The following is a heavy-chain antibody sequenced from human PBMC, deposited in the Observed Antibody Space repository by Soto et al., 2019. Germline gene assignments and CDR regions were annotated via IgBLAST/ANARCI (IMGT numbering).Heavy chain of an antibody. D-gene: IGHD2-15*01. Sequence: ASVKVSCKASGYTFTSYGISWVRQAPGQGLEWMGWISAYNGNTNYAQKLQGRVTMTTDTSTSTAYMELRSLRSDDTAVYYCARKGYCSGGSRGPSGCDAFDIWGQGTMVTVSS. V-gene: IGHV1-18*01. CDR3: ARKGYCSGGSRGPSGCDAFDI. CDR2: ISAYNGNT. CDR1: GYTFTSYG. J-gene: IGHJ3*02.